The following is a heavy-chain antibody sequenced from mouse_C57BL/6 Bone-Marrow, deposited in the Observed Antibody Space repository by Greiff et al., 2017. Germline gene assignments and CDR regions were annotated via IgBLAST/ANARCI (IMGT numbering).Heavy chain of an antibody. V-gene: IGHV1-9*01. D-gene: IGHD2-5*01. J-gene: IGHJ4*01. CDR1: GYTFTGYW. Sequence: VQLQQSGAELMKPGASVKLSCKATGYTFTGYWIEWVKQRPGHGLEWIGEILPGTGSTTYNEKFKGKATFTVDTSSNTAYMQLSSLTTEDSAIYYGARCGTYSSNYEREMDYWGQGTSVTVSS. CDR3: ARCGTYSSNYEREMDY. CDR2: ILPGTGST.